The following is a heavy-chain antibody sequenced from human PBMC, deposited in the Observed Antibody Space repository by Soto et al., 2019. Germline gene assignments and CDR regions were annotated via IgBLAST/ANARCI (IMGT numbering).Heavy chain of an antibody. J-gene: IGHJ3*02. CDR3: ARQVIPHINGCDN. CDR2: ISLDGSNK. Sequence: QVQLVESGGGVVQPGRSLRLSCAASGFTFSDYGIHWVRQAPGKGLEWVAVISLDGSNKYFADSVKGRFTISRDNSQNTLYLQMNSLRAEDTAVYHCARQVIPHINGCDNWGQGTMVTVSS. V-gene: IGHV3-30*03. D-gene: IGHD4-4*01. CDR1: GFTFSDYG.